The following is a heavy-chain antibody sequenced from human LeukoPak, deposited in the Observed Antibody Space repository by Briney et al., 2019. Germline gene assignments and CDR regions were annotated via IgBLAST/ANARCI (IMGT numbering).Heavy chain of an antibody. CDR3: ARRPRNDILTGTPFDY. V-gene: IGHV4-59*01. Sequence: SETLSLTCTVSGDSISNYYWSWIRQPPGKGLEWIGYIYYSGSTDSNPSLKSRVTISVDTSKNQFSLKLRSVTAADTAVYYCARRPRNDILTGTPFDYWGQGILVTVSS. CDR2: IYYSGST. J-gene: IGHJ4*02. D-gene: IGHD3-9*01. CDR1: GDSISNYY.